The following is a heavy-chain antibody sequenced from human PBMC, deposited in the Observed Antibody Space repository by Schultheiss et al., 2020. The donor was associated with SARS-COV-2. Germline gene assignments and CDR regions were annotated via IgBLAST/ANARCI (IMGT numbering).Heavy chain of an antibody. J-gene: IGHJ4*02. V-gene: IGHV4-34*01. Sequence: SETLSLTCAVYGGSFSGYYWSWIRQPPGKGLEWIGEINHSGSTNYNPSLKSRVTISVDTSKNQFSLKLSSVTAADTAVYYCAREAAAAGHDYWGQGTLVTVSS. CDR3: AREAAAAGHDY. D-gene: IGHD6-13*01. CDR2: INHSGST. CDR1: GGSFSGYY.